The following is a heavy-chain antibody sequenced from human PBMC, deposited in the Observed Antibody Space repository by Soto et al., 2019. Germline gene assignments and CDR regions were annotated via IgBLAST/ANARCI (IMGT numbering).Heavy chain of an antibody. Sequence: PSETLSLTCDVSGGSISIGTYSWNWIRQPPGKGLEWIGYIYHSGSFYYNPSLKSRVTISIDRSKNQFSLNLDSVTAADTAVYYCVRASGYCSGGTCFPFDYWGRGTLVTVSS. CDR3: VRASGYCSGGTCFPFDY. V-gene: IGHV4-30-2*01. J-gene: IGHJ4*02. D-gene: IGHD2-15*01. CDR2: IYHSGSF. CDR1: GGSISIGTYS.